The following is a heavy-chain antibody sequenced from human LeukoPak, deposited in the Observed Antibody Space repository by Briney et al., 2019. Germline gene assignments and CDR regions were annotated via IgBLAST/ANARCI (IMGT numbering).Heavy chain of an antibody. D-gene: IGHD2-15*01. CDR2: INHSGST. V-gene: IGHV4-34*01. CDR3: VRGKVIAATFLHYYIMDL. J-gene: IGHJ6*02. Sequence: SETLSLAPAVSGVSFRGYNWRWSWIRQPPGKGLEWIGEINHSGSTNYNPSLRSRVTISLDTSKNQFSLKLSSVTAADTGVYYCVRGKVIAATFLHYYIMDLWRQGTTITVSS. CDR1: GVSFRGYN.